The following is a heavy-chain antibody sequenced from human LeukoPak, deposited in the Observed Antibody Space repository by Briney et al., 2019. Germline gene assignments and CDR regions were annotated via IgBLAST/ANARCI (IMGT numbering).Heavy chain of an antibody. V-gene: IGHV3-30*18. D-gene: IGHD4-17*01. CDR3: AKDPTGLDY. CDR2: ISYDGSNK. J-gene: IGHJ4*02. Sequence: PGGSLRLSCAASGFTFSSYGMHWVRQAPGKGLEWVAVISYDGSNKYYADSVKGRFTISRDNSKNTLYLQMNSLRAEDTAVYYCAKDPTGLDYWGQGTLVTVSS. CDR1: GFTFSSYG.